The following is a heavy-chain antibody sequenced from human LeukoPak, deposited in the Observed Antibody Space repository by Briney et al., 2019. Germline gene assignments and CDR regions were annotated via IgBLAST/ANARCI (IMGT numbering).Heavy chain of an antibody. D-gene: IGHD2-2*01. CDR1: GFTFSTYN. Sequence: PGGSLRLSCAASGFTFSTYNMDWVREAPGKGLEWISYISTSSATIYYADSVKGRFTISRDNAKNSLYLQMNNLRAEDTAVYYCVSFYETYWGRGTLVTVSS. J-gene: IGHJ4*02. CDR3: VSFYETY. CDR2: ISTSSATI. V-gene: IGHV3-48*01.